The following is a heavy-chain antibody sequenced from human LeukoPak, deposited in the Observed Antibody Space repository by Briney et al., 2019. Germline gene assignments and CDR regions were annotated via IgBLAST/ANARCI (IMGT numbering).Heavy chain of an antibody. CDR2: IYTSGST. V-gene: IGHV4-4*07. Sequence: PGGSLRLSCAASGFTFSSYAMSWIRQPAGKGLEWIGRIYTSGSTNYNPSLKSRVTMSVDTSKNQFSLKLSSVTAADTAVYYCARTKSGYYTQNYFDYWGQGTLVTVSS. CDR3: ARTKSGYYTQNYFDY. CDR1: GFTFSSYA. D-gene: IGHD3-3*01. J-gene: IGHJ4*02.